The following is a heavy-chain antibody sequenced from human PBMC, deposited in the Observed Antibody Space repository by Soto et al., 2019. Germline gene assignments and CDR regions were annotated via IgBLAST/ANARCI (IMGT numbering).Heavy chain of an antibody. D-gene: IGHD6-6*01. J-gene: IGHJ4*02. CDR1: GGTFSSYA. CDR2: IIPIFGTA. Sequence: SVKVSCKASGGTFSSYAISWVRQAPGQGLEWMGGIIPIFGTANYAQKFQGRVTITADESTSTAYMELSSLRSEDTAVYYCARDLEYRSSTLDYWGQGTLVTVSS. V-gene: IGHV1-69*13. CDR3: ARDLEYRSSTLDY.